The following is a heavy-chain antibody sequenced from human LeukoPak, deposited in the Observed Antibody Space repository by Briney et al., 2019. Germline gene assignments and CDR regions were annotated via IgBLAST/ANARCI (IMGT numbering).Heavy chain of an antibody. CDR1: GGSISSSSYY. Sequence: SETLSLTCTVSGGSISSSSYYWGWIRQPPGKGLEWIGSIYYSGSTYYNPSLKSRVTISVDTSKNQFSLKLSSVTAADTAVYYCAGVSGSYLYYFDYWGQGTLVTVSS. J-gene: IGHJ4*02. CDR3: AGVSGSYLYYFDY. CDR2: IYYSGST. D-gene: IGHD1-26*01. V-gene: IGHV4-39*01.